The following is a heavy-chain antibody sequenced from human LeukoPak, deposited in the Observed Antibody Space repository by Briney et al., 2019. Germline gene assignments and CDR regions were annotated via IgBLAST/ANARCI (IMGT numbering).Heavy chain of an antibody. CDR1: GESFSGYY. D-gene: IGHD2-2*01. Sequence: PSETLSLTCAVYGESFSGYYWGWIRQPPGKGPEWIGEINHSGSTNYNPSLKSRVTISVDTSKNQFSLKLSSVTAADSAMYYCARGLGLVNQLLCRWCWFSPSGEGTLVTVSS. J-gene: IGHJ5*02. V-gene: IGHV4-34*01. CDR3: ARGLGLVNQLLCRWCWFSP. CDR2: INHSGST.